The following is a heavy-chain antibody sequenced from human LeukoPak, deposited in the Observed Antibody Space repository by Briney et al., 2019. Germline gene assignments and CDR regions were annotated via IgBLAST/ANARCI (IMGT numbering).Heavy chain of an antibody. CDR2: IWYDGSNK. CDR1: GFTFSSYG. Sequence: GGSLRLSCAASGFTFSSYGMHWVRQAPGKGLEWVAVIWYDGSNKYYADSVKGRFTISRDNAKNSLYLQMNSLRAEDTAVYYCARALSFQEAFDIWGQGTMVTVSS. V-gene: IGHV3-33*01. CDR3: ARALSFQEAFDI. J-gene: IGHJ3*02.